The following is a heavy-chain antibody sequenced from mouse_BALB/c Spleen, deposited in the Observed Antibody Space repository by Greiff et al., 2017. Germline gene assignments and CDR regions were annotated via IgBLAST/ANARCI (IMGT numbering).Heavy chain of an antibody. CDR2: ISSGGSYT. CDR1: GFTFSSYG. J-gene: IGHJ4*01. V-gene: IGHV5-6*01. D-gene: IGHD2-4*01. CDR3: ARLYDYDVGAMDY. Sequence: EVKLMESGGDLVKPGGSLKLSCAASGFTFSSYGMSWVRQTPDKRLEWVATISSGGSYTYYPDSVKGRFTISRDNAKNTLYLQMSSLKSEDTAMYYCARLYDYDVGAMDYWGQGTSVTVSS.